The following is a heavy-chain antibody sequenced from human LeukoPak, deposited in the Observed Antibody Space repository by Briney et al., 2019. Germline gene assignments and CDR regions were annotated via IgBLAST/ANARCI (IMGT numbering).Heavy chain of an antibody. CDR1: GGSISSSSYY. CDR2: IYYSGST. V-gene: IGHV4-39*06. J-gene: IGHJ5*02. CDR3: AGGDFTLFDP. D-gene: IGHD2-21*02. Sequence: PSETLSLTCTVSGGSISSSSYYWGWIRQPPGKGLEWIGSIYYSGSTYYNPSLKSRVTISVDTSKNQFPLKLSSVTAADTAVYYCAGGDFTLFDPWGQGTLVTVSS.